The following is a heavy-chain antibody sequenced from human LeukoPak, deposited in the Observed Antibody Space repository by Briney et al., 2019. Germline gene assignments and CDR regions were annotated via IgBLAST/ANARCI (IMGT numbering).Heavy chain of an antibody. CDR3: ATDTERGYSGYVNY. D-gene: IGHD5-12*01. V-gene: IGHV1-24*01. J-gene: IGHJ4*02. CDR2: FDPEDGET. CDR1: GYTLTELS. Sequence: ASVKVSCKVSGYTLTELSMHWVRQAPGKGLEWMGGFDPEDGETIYAQKFQGRVTMTEDTSTDTTYMELSSLRSEDTAVYYCATDTERGYSGYVNYWGQGTLVTVSS.